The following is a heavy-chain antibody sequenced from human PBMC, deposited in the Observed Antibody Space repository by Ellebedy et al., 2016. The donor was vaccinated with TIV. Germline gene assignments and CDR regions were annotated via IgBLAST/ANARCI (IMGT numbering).Heavy chain of an antibody. CDR1: GFPFSSSA. D-gene: IGHD3-22*01. V-gene: IGHV3-23*01. J-gene: IGHJ4*02. CDR2: ISTTGSRT. CDR3: AKGRGGGSDTSAPRYYFDY. Sequence: GESLKISCAASGFPFSSSAMSWVRQAPGKGLEWVSTISTTGSRTYYADSVEGRFIISRDNSKKTLYLQMNSLRAEDTAVYSCAKGRGGGSDTSAPRYYFDYWGLGTLVTVSS.